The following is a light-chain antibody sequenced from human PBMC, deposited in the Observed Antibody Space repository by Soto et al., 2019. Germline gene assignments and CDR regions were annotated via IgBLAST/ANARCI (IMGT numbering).Light chain of an antibody. V-gene: IGLV2-23*01. Sequence: QSVLTQPASVSGSPGQSITISCTGTSSDVGRYNLVSWYQQHPGKAPKLMIYEGSKRPSGVSNRFSGSKSGNTASLTISGLQAEDEADYYCCSYAGSSTPHVVFGGGTKLTVL. CDR2: EGS. CDR3: CSYAGSSTPHVV. CDR1: SSDVGRYNL. J-gene: IGLJ2*01.